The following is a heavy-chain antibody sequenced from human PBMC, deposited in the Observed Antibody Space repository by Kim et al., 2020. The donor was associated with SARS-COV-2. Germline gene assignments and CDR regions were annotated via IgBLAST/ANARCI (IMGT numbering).Heavy chain of an antibody. CDR3: ARAGAGGGFDY. Sequence: GGSLRLSCAGSEFTFSDFWMHWVRQAPGKGLEWVSRVRRDGTGTDYGDAVKGRFTISRDNSQDTVLLELKSLRVEDTALYLCARAGAGGGFDYWGQGT. D-gene: IGHD2-15*01. V-gene: IGHV3-74*01. CDR1: EFTFSDFW. CDR2: VRRDGTGT. J-gene: IGHJ4*02.